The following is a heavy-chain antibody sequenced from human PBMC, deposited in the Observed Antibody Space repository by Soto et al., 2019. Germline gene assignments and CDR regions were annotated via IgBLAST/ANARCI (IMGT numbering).Heavy chain of an antibody. CDR3: ARETSYGQSATIVGEF. Sequence: EVQLVESGGGLVQPGGSLRLSCVGSGFRFNEYEINWVRQAPGKGLEWIAYINSGGSLIYYADSVKGRFTISRDNYKDSVYLQMNSLRADDTALYYCARETSYGQSATIVGEFWGQGTLVPVSS. D-gene: IGHD3-10*01. CDR1: GFRFNEYE. CDR2: INSGGSLI. J-gene: IGHJ4*02. V-gene: IGHV3-48*03.